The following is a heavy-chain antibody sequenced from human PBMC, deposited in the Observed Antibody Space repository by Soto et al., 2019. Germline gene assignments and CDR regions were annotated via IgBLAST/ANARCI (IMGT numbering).Heavy chain of an antibody. J-gene: IGHJ3*01. CDR3: TRVASSWGSAFDF. V-gene: IGHV3-23*01. Sequence: EVQLLESGGGLVQPGGSLRLSCAASGFTFSHYAMSWVRQAPGKGLQWVSTIFGSGAPTHYADSVKGRFGISRDNSNNMLFLERDSLKDEDTAVYYCTRVASSWGSAFDFWGQGTRVAVSS. D-gene: IGHD3-16*01. CDR2: IFGSGAPT. CDR1: GFTFSHYA.